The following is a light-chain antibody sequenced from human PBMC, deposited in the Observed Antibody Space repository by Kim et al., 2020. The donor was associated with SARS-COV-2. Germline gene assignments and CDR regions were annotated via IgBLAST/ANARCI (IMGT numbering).Light chain of an antibody. Sequence: PRKSAPLSYIASQSVSTSYLAWYQQKPGQAPRLLIYGASSRATGIPDRFSGSGSGTDFTLTISRLEPEDFAVYYCQQYGSSPLTFGGGTKVDIK. V-gene: IGKV3-20*01. CDR1: QSVSTSY. J-gene: IGKJ4*01. CDR2: GAS. CDR3: QQYGSSPLT.